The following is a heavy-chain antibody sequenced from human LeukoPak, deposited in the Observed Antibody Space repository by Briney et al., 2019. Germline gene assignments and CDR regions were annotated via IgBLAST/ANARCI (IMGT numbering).Heavy chain of an antibody. J-gene: IGHJ6*03. Sequence: GRSLRLSCAASGFTFSNAWMSWVHQAPGKGLEWVGRIKSKTDGGTTDYAAPVKGRFTISRDDSKNTLYLQMNSLKTEDTAVYYCARGSRAYTYYYYMDVWGKGTTVTVSS. CDR3: ARGSRAYTYYYYMDV. V-gene: IGHV3-15*01. CDR2: IKSKTDGGTT. D-gene: IGHD2-2*02. CDR1: GFTFSNAW.